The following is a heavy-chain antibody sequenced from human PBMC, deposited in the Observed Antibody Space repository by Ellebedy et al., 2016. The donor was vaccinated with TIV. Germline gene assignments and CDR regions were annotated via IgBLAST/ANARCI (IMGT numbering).Heavy chain of an antibody. CDR1: GYTLTELS. D-gene: IGHD5-24*01. CDR3: ATERHVEMATILTDAFDI. Sequence: AASVKVSCKVSGYTLTELSMHWVRQAPGQGLEWMGRIIPILAIADYAQKFQGRVTITADKSTSTAYLELSSLRSEDKAVYYCATERHVEMATILTDAFDIWGQGTMVTVSS. V-gene: IGHV1-69*04. J-gene: IGHJ3*02. CDR2: IIPILAIA.